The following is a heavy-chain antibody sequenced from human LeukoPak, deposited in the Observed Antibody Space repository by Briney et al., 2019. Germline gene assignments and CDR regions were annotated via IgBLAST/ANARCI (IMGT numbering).Heavy chain of an antibody. CDR1: GGSISSSSYY. CDR2: IYYSGST. V-gene: IGHV4-39*07. D-gene: IGHD2-8*01. J-gene: IGHJ6*03. Sequence: PSETLSLTCTVSGGSISSSSYYWGWIRQPPGKGLEWIGSIYYSGSTYYNPSLKSRVTISVDTSKNQFSLKLGSVTAADTAVYYCARDRKWWLGSNYYYYMDVWGKGTTVTISS. CDR3: ARDRKWWLGSNYYYYMDV.